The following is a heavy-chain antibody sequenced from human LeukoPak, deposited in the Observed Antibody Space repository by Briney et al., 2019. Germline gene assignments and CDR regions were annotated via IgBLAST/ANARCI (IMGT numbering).Heavy chain of an antibody. CDR3: AKAGVHLEWFRNDY. V-gene: IGHV3-23*01. CDR1: GFTFSSYA. Sequence: PGGSLRLSCAASGFTFSSYAMSWVRQAPGKGLEWVSAISGSGGSTYYADSVKGRFTISRDTSKNTLYLQMNSLRAEDTAVYYCAKAGVHLEWFRNDYWGQGTLVTVSS. D-gene: IGHD3-3*01. J-gene: IGHJ4*02. CDR2: ISGSGGST.